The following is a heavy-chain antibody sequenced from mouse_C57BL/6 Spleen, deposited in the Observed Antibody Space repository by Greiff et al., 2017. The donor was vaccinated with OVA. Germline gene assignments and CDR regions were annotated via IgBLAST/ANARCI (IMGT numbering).Heavy chain of an antibody. J-gene: IGHJ4*01. V-gene: IGHV6-3*01. CDR3: TGGGAMDY. Sequence: EVQLQQSGGGLVQPGGSMKLSCVASGFTFSNYWMNWVRQSPEKGLEWVAQIRLKSDNYATHYAESVKGRFTISRDDSKSSVYLQMNNLRAEDTGIYYCTGGGAMDYWGQGTSVTVSS. CDR1: GFTFSNYW. CDR2: IRLKSDNYAT.